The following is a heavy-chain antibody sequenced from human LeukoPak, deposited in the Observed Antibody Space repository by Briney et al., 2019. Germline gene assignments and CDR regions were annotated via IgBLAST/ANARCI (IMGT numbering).Heavy chain of an antibody. V-gene: IGHV3-7*01. D-gene: IGHD2-2*01. CDR1: GFTFSRYW. Sequence: GGSLRLSCAASGFTFSRYWMTWVRQVPGKGLEWVANIKQDGSEKYYLDSVKGRFTISRDNARTSLYLQMSSLRAEDTALYYCATHCSSTSCSLATFDIWGQGTMVTVSS. CDR2: IKQDGSEK. J-gene: IGHJ3*02. CDR3: ATHCSSTSCSLATFDI.